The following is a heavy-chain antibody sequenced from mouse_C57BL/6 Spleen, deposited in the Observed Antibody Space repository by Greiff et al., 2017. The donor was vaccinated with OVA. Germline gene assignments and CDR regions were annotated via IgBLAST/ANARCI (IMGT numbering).Heavy chain of an antibody. J-gene: IGHJ2*01. CDR3: ARAGGYNFDY. D-gene: IGHD2-14*01. CDR2: INPNYGST. Sequence: VQLKESGPELVKPGASVKISCKASGYSFTDYNMNWVKQSNGKSLEWIGVINPNYGSTSYNQKFKGKATLTVDQSSSTAYMQLNRLTSEDSAVYYCARAGGYNFDYWGQGTTLTVSS. CDR1: GYSFTDYN. V-gene: IGHV1-39*01.